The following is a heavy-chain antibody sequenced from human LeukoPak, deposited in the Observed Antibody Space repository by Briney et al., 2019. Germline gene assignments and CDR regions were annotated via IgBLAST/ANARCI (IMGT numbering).Heavy chain of an antibody. J-gene: IGHJ3*02. Sequence: PGDSVTLPCSPSGLPFSYYGIHWLRQAPARELEWVVVISYDVRHNYFAESVKGRFTISRDNAKHALYLQMNSRRVENTAVYYCAIGSDYACDMWGQGTIVSISS. CDR2: ISYDVRHN. V-gene: IGHV3-30*03. D-gene: IGHD2-21*02. CDR1: GLPFSYYG. CDR3: AIGSDYACDM.